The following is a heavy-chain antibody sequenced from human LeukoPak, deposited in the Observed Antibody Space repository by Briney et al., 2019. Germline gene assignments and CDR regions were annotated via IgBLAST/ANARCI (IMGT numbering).Heavy chain of an antibody. D-gene: IGHD6-19*01. J-gene: IGHJ3*02. V-gene: IGHV1-46*01. CDR1: GYTFTSYY. CDR3: ARGGGVAVAGVAFDI. Sequence: ASVKVSCKASGYTFTSYYMHWVRQAPGQGLEWMGIINPSGGSTSYAQKFQGRVTMTRDTSTSTVYMELSSLRSEVTAVYYCARGGGVAVAGVAFDIWGQGTMVTVSS. CDR2: INPSGGST.